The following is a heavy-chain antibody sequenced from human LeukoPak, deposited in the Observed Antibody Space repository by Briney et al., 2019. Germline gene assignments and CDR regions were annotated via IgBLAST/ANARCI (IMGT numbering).Heavy chain of an antibody. Sequence: GGSLRLSCAASGFTFSSYSMNWVRQAPGKGLEWVSSISSSSSYIYYADSVKGRFTISRDNAKNSLHLQMNSLRAEDTAVYYCARGGAWFGESYDYWGQGTLVTVSS. CDR3: ARGGAWFGESYDY. CDR2: ISSSSSYI. V-gene: IGHV3-21*01. CDR1: GFTFSSYS. J-gene: IGHJ4*02. D-gene: IGHD3-10*01.